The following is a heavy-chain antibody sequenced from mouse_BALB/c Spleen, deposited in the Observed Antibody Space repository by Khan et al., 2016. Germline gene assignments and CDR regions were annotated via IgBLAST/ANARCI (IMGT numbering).Heavy chain of an antibody. D-gene: IGHD2-3*01. CDR2: IWSDGST. CDR3: ARRDDCWGAMDY. J-gene: IGHJ4*01. V-gene: IGHV2-6*02. Sequence: QVQLKESGPGLVAPSQSLSITCTVSGFSLTSYGVHWVRQPPGKGLEWLVVIWSDGSTTYNSALKSRLSISKDNSKSQVFLKMNSLQTDDQAKYYWARRDDCWGAMDYWGQGTSVTVSS. CDR1: GFSLTSYG.